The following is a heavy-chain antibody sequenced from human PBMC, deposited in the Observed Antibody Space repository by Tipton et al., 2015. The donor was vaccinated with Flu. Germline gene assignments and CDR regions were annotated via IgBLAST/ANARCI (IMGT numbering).Heavy chain of an antibody. CDR2: IYHSGDT. J-gene: IGHJ6*02. V-gene: IGHV4-31*03. Sequence: TLSLTCTVFCGSINSGGYYWSWVRQHPGKGLEWIGYIYHSGDTLYDPSLKSRISVSLDASKNQFSLNLRSVTAADTAVYYCAGRDGHNIGGMDVWGQGTTVTVS. CDR1: CGSINSGGYY. D-gene: IGHD5-24*01. CDR3: AGRDGHNIGGMDV.